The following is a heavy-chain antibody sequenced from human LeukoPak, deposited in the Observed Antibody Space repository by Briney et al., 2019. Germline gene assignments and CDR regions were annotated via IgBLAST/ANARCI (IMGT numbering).Heavy chain of an antibody. D-gene: IGHD4-17*01. Sequence: GGSLRLSCAASGFTFSSYAMHWVRQAPGKGLEWVAVISYDGSNKYYADSVKGRFTISRDNSKNTLYLQMNSLRAEDTAVYYCARGCDYGDYDYWGQGTLVTVSA. J-gene: IGHJ4*02. CDR3: ARGCDYGDYDY. V-gene: IGHV3-30-3*01. CDR2: ISYDGSNK. CDR1: GFTFSSYA.